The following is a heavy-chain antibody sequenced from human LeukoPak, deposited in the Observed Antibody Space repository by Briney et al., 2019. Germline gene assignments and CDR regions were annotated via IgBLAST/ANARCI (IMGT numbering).Heavy chain of an antibody. CDR3: ARDLLLGYCDSSGSDLGY. J-gene: IGHJ4*02. CDR1: GYTFTGYY. D-gene: IGHD3-22*01. Sequence: ASVKVSCKASGYTFTGYYMHWVRQAPGQGLEWMGWINPNSGGTNYAQKFQGRVTMTRDTSISTAYMELSRLRSDDTAVYYCARDLLLGYCDSSGSDLGYWGQGTLVTVSS. CDR2: INPNSGGT. V-gene: IGHV1-2*02.